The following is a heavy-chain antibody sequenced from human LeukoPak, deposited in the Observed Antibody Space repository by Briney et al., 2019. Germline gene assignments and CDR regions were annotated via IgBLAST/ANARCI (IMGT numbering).Heavy chain of an antibody. CDR1: GGSISNYY. V-gene: IGHV4-59*08. J-gene: IGHJ4*02. CDR2: IYYSGST. Sequence: SETLSLTCTVSGGSISNYYGTWIRQPPGKGLEWIGYIYYSGSTNYNPSLKSRVTISVDTSKNQFSLKLSSLTAADTAVYYCARRRAVPGFYYFDYWGQGTLVTVSS. CDR3: ARRRAVPGFYYFDY. D-gene: IGHD2/OR15-2a*01.